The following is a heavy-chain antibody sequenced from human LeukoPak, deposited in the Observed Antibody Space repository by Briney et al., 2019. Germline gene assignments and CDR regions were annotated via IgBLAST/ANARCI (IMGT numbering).Heavy chain of an antibody. CDR3: ARAQYDFWSGYYY. CDR2: INSDGSST. V-gene: IGHV3-74*01. Sequence: QPGGSLRLSCAASGFTFSSYWMHWVRQAPGKGLGWVSRINSDGSSTSYADSVKGRFTISRDNAKNTLYLQMNSLRAEDAAVYYCARAQYDFWSGYYYWGQGTLVTVSS. D-gene: IGHD3-3*01. CDR1: GFTFSSYW. J-gene: IGHJ4*02.